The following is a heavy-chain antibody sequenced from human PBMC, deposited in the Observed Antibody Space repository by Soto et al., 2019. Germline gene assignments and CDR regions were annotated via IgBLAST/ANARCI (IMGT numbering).Heavy chain of an antibody. V-gene: IGHV3-21*01. CDR2: ISSSSSYI. J-gene: IGHJ4*02. Sequence: EVQLVESGGGLVKPGVSLRLSCAASGFTFSSYSMNWVRQAPGKWLEWVSSISSSSSYIYYADSVKGRFTISRDNAKNSLYLQMNSMRAEDTAVYYCARGPRGYGSGQGDYWGQGTLVTVSS. CDR3: ARGPRGYGSGQGDY. CDR1: GFTFSSYS. D-gene: IGHD3-10*01.